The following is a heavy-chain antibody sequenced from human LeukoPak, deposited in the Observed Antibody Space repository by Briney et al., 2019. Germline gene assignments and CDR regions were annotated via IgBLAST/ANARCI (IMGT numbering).Heavy chain of an antibody. CDR1: GFNFNMFA. CDR3: AKEQRIRHCSEGVCTEGYYFDY. Sequence: GGSLRLSCTGTGFNFNMFAIHWVRQAPGQGLEWVSGLSRGGSTTNYADSLKGRFTVSRDRSTNTVFLQMNSLRPEDTALYYCAKEQRIRHCSEGVCTEGYYFDYWAQGTLVTVSS. J-gene: IGHJ4*02. CDR2: LSRGGSTT. V-gene: IGHV3-23*01. D-gene: IGHD2-8*01.